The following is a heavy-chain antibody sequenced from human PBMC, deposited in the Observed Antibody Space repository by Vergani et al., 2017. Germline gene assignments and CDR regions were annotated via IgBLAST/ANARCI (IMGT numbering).Heavy chain of an antibody. V-gene: IGHV3-30*04. CDR3: ARDLRERCSGGSCYSGFDY. J-gene: IGHJ4*02. D-gene: IGHD2-15*01. Sequence: QVQLVESVGCVVQPGRSLRLSCAASGFTFSSYAMHWFRQAPCKGLEWVAVISYDGSNKYYADSVKGRFTISRDNSKNTLYLQMNSLRAEDTAVYYCARDLRERCSGGSCYSGFDYWGQGTLVTVSS. CDR1: GFTFSSYA. CDR2: ISYDGSNK.